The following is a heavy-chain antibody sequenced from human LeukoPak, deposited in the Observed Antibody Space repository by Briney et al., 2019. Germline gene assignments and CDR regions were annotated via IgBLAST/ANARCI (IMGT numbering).Heavy chain of an antibody. J-gene: IGHJ6*03. CDR1: GGSFSGYY. CDR2: INHSVGT. CDR3: ARWRYDFWSGYYTSYYYYYMDV. D-gene: IGHD3-3*01. V-gene: IGHV4-34*01. Sequence: PSETLSLTCAVYGGSFSGYYWSWIRQPPGKGLEWSGEINHSVGTNYNPSLKSRVTISVDTSKNQFSLKLRSVTAADTAVYYCARWRYDFWSGYYTSYYYYYMDVWGKGTTVTVSS.